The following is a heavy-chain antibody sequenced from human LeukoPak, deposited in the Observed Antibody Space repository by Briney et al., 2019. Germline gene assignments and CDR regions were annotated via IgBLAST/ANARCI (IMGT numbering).Heavy chain of an antibody. V-gene: IGHV3-30*04. CDR2: ISYDGSNK. D-gene: IGHD6-6*01. CDR3: AKLDHTASNWFDP. Sequence: PGGSLRFSCAALGLTSIGYAMTGVPQAPGKGLEWVAVISYDGSNKYYADSVKGRFTISRDNSKNTLYLQMNSLRAEDTAVYYCAKLDHTASNWFDPWGQGTLVTVSS. J-gene: IGHJ5*02. CDR1: GLTSIGYA.